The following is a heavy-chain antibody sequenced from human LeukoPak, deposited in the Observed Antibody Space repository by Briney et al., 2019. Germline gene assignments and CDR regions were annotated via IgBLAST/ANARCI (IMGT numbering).Heavy chain of an antibody. V-gene: IGHV3-23*01. J-gene: IGHJ4*02. D-gene: IGHD3-10*01. CDR3: AKDRGGGYDSGSRPLDY. CDR1: GFTFSSYS. Sequence: PGGSLRLSCAASGFTFSSYSMNWVRQAPGKGLEWVSAISGSGGSTYYADSVKGRFTISRDNSKNTLYLQMNSLRAEDTAVYYCAKDRGGGYDSGSRPLDYWGQGTLVTVSS. CDR2: ISGSGGST.